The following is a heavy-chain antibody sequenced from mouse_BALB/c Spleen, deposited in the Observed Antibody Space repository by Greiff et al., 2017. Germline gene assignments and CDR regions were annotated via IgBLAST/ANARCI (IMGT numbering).Heavy chain of an antibody. V-gene: IGHV4-1*02. CDR3: ARIYDDDHGIAY. D-gene: IGHD2-3*01. Sequence: EVKLLESGGGLVQPGGSLKLSCAASGFAFSRYWMGWVRQAPGKGLEWIGEINPDSSTINYTPSLKDKVIITRDNATNTLYLQMSKVRSEDTALYYCARIYDDDHGIAYWGQGTLVTVSA. CDR1: GFAFSRYW. J-gene: IGHJ3*01. CDR2: INPDSSTI.